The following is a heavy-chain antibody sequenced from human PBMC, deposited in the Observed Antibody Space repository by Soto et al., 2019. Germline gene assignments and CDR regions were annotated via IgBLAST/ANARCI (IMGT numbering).Heavy chain of an antibody. V-gene: IGHV1-18*01. CDR3: ARDTYYDFWSGYKTPFDY. D-gene: IGHD3-3*01. Sequence: ASVKVSFKASGYTFTSYGISWVRQAPGQGLEWMGWISAYNGNTNYAQKLQGRVTMTTDTSTSTAYMELRSLRSDDTAVYYCARDTYYDFWSGYKTPFDYWGQRTLVTVSS. J-gene: IGHJ4*02. CDR1: GYTFTSYG. CDR2: ISAYNGNT.